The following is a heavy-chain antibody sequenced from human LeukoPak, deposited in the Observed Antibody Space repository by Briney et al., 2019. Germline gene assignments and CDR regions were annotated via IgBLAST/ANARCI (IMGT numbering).Heavy chain of an antibody. CDR3: ARGSRRSGYSGGGIDY. J-gene: IGHJ4*02. D-gene: IGHD3-3*01. CDR2: ISSNGGST. CDR1: GFTFSSYG. V-gene: IGHV3-64*01. Sequence: PGGSLRLSCAASGFTFSSYGMHWVRQAPGKGLEYVSAISSNGGSTYYANSVKGRFTISRDNSKNTLYLQMGSLRAEDMAVYYCARGSRRSGYSGGGIDYWGQGTLVTVSS.